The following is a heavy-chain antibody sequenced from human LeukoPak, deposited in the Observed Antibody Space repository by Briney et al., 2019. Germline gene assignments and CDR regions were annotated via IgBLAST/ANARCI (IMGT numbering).Heavy chain of an antibody. D-gene: IGHD5-24*01. CDR2: ISGDGGST. Sequence: PGGSLRLSCAASGFTFDDYAMHWVRQAPGKGLEWVSLISGDGGSTYYADSVKGRFTISRDNSKNSLYPQMNSLRTEDTALYYCAKSQRWLQLNHWFDPWGQGTLVTVSS. J-gene: IGHJ5*02. V-gene: IGHV3-43*02. CDR3: AKSQRWLQLNHWFDP. CDR1: GFTFDDYA.